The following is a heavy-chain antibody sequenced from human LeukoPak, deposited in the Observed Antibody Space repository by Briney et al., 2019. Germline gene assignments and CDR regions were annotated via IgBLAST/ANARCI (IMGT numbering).Heavy chain of an antibody. CDR1: GGSFSGYY. CDR2: INHSGST. J-gene: IGHJ5*02. CDR3: ATSVGAYSSGWYDWFDP. V-gene: IGHV4-34*01. D-gene: IGHD6-19*01. Sequence: SETLSLTCTVSGGSFSGYYWSWIRQPPGKGLEWIGEINHSGSTNYNPSLKSRVTISVDTSKNQFSLKLGSVTAADTAVYYCATSVGAYSSGWYDWFDPWGQGTLVTVSS.